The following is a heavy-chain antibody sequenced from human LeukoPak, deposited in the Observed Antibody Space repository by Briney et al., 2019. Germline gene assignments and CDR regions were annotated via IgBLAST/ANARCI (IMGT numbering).Heavy chain of an antibody. Sequence: PGWSLRLSCAASGFTFSDYFMSWLRPAAGRELAGVSYISSSDSAIYYADSVKGRFPISRDNAKNSLYLQMNSLRAEDTAVDYCARDLGGSGRYNWFDPWGQGTLVTVSS. CDR2: ISSSDSAI. J-gene: IGHJ5*02. CDR1: GFTFSDYF. V-gene: IGHV3-11*01. D-gene: IGHD3-10*01. CDR3: ARDLGGSGRYNWFDP.